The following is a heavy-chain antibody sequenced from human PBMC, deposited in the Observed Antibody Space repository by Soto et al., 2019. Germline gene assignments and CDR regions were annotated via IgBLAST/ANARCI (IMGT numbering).Heavy chain of an antibody. CDR3: ARTYGSTSHFDY. Sequence: EVQLVESGGGLVQPGGSLRLSCAASGFTFSSYWMHWVRQAPGKGLVWVSRINSDGGTTNYADSVKGRFTMSRDNAKTTLYLQMNSLRAADKAVYYCARTYGSTSHFDYWGQGTLVTVSS. CDR1: GFTFSSYW. CDR2: INSDGGTT. J-gene: IGHJ4*02. D-gene: IGHD2-2*01. V-gene: IGHV3-74*01.